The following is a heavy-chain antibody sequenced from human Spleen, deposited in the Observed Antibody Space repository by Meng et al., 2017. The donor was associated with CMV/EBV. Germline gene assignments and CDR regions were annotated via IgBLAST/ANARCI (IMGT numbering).Heavy chain of an antibody. V-gene: IGHV2-5*01. D-gene: IGHD3-3*01. Sequence: SGPTLVKPTQTLTLTCTFSGFSLSSSEVGVGWLRQPPGKAPEWLALIYWTDDKRYSPSLKNRLTITKDPSKDQVVLTMTNMDPVDTATYYCAHRPLHYDTSIGNYGMDVWGLGTTVTVSS. CDR2: IYWTDDK. CDR1: GFSLSSSEVG. J-gene: IGHJ6*02. CDR3: AHRPLHYDTSIGNYGMDV.